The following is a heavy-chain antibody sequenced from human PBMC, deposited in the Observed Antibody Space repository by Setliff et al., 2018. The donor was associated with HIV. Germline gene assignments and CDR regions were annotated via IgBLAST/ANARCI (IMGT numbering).Heavy chain of an antibody. D-gene: IGHD3-16*02. J-gene: IGHJ3*01. CDR1: GASISSYY. CDR3: AHRDRGTLDAFDL. CDR2: IYYSGST. Sequence: SETLSLTCTVSGASISSYYWSWIRQPPGKGLEWIGYIYYSGSTYYNPSLKSRVTISVDTSRTHFSLKVSSVTAADTAVYYCAHRDRGTLDAFDLWGLGTMVTVSS. V-gene: IGHV4-59*04.